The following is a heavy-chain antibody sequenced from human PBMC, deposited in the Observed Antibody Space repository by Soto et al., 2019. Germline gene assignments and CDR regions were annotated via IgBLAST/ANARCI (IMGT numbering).Heavy chain of an antibody. CDR2: IYYSGST. CDR1: GDSVSSGSYF. J-gene: IGHJ4*02. V-gene: IGHV4-61*01. CDR3: ASYSSGWYDVIY. Sequence: QVHLQESGPGLVNPSETLSLTCTVSGDSVSSGSYFWSWIRQPPGRGLEWIGYIYYSGSTNYNPSLKSRVTISVDTSKNQFSLKLSSVTAADTAVYYCASYSSGWYDVIYWGQGTLVTVSS. D-gene: IGHD6-19*01.